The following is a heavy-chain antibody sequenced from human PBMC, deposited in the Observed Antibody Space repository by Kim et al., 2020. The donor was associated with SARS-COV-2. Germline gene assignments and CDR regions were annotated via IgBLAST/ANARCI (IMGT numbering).Heavy chain of an antibody. V-gene: IGHV3-7*01. Sequence: GGSLRLSCAASGFTFSSYWMSWVRQAPGKGLEWVANIKQDGSEKYYVDSVKGRFTISRDNAKNSLYLQMNSLRAEDTAVYYCARARYDIWSGYYYYYYYYMDVWGKGTTVTVSS. D-gene: IGHD3-3*01. CDR1: GFTFSSYW. CDR3: ARARYDIWSGYYYYYYYYMDV. CDR2: IKQDGSEK. J-gene: IGHJ6*03.